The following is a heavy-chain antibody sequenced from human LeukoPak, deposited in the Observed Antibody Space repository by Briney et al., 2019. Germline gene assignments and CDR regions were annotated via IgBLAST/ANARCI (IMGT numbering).Heavy chain of an antibody. Sequence: GRSLRLSCAASGFTFNNYAMHWVRQAPGKGLEWVAVISYDGNNKYYADSVKGRFTISRDNSKNTLYLQMNSLRPEDTAIYYCARDGVGGWQFDYWGQGTLVTVSS. D-gene: IGHD6-19*01. CDR2: ISYDGNNK. CDR1: GFTFNNYA. J-gene: IGHJ4*02. CDR3: ARDGVGGWQFDY. V-gene: IGHV3-30-3*01.